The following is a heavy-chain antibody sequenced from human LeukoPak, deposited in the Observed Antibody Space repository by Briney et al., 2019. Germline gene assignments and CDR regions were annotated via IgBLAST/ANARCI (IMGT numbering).Heavy chain of an antibody. J-gene: IGHJ4*02. CDR1: GGSISSYY. CDR3: AGQSRGAAAGNDY. Sequence: PSETLSLTCSVSGGSISSYYWSWIRQPPGKGLEWIGYIYYSGSTNYNPYSGSTNYNPSLKSRVTISVDASKNQFALQLFSVTAADTAVYYCAGQSRGAAAGNDYWGQGTLVTVSS. V-gene: IGHV4-59*08. D-gene: IGHD6-13*01. CDR2: IYYSGSTNYNPYSGST.